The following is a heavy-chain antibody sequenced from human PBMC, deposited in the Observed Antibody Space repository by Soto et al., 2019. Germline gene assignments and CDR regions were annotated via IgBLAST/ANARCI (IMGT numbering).Heavy chain of an antibody. Sequence: QAQLVESGGGVVQPGRSLRLSCAASGFTFSSYGMHWARQAPGTGLEWVAVISYDGSLQHYADSVKGRLTISRDNSKNMLILQMNSLRAEDTAVYYCATDRGFGHASVPYSWGPGTLVSVSS. D-gene: IGHD3-10*01. CDR2: ISYDGSLQ. V-gene: IGHV3-30*03. J-gene: IGHJ4*02. CDR3: ATDRGFGHASVPYS. CDR1: GFTFSSYG.